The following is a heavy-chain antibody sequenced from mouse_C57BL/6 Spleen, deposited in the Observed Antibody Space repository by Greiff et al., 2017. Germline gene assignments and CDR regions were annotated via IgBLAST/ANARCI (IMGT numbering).Heavy chain of an antibody. D-gene: IGHD2-4*01. CDR1: GFTFSNYW. CDR2: IRLKSDNYAT. Sequence: DVKLMESGGGLVQPGGSMKLSCVASGFTFSNYWMNWVRQSPEKGLEWVAQIRLKSDNYATHYAESVKGRFTISRDDSKSSVYLQMNNLRAEDTGIYYCTGEDYDYVRLAMDYWGQGTSVTVSS. J-gene: IGHJ4*01. CDR3: TGEDYDYVRLAMDY. V-gene: IGHV6-3*01.